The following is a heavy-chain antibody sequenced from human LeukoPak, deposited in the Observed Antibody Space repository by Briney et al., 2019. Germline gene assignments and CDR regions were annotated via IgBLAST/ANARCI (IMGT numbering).Heavy chain of an antibody. CDR2: IYYGGST. Sequence: SETLSLTCSVSGGSISSSTYYWGWIRQPPGKGLEWIASIYYGGSTYYNPSLKSRVTISVDTSKNQFSLKLRSVTAADTAVYYCARRSPYSSSTLLRPPNYYYYMDVWGKGTTVTISS. CDR3: ARRSPYSSSTLLRPPNYYYYMDV. J-gene: IGHJ6*03. V-gene: IGHV4-39*07. CDR1: GGSISSSTYY. D-gene: IGHD6-13*01.